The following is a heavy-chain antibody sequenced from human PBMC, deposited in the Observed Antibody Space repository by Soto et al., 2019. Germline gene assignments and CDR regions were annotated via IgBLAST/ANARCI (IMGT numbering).Heavy chain of an antibody. J-gene: IGHJ3*01. CDR2: ISVSGGST. D-gene: IGHD6-19*01. V-gene: IGHV3-23*01. Sequence: EVQLLDSGGGLVQPGGSLRLSCAASGFTFSSYAMSWVRQAPGKGLEWVSGISVSGGSTYYADSVKGRFTISRDNSKNTLYLQMNSLRAEDKAVYYCAKRYSSGLANAFDVWGQGTVVIV. CDR1: GFTFSSYA. CDR3: AKRYSSGLANAFDV.